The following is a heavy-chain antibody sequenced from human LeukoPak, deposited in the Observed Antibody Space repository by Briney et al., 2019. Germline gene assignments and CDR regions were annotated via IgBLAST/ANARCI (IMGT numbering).Heavy chain of an antibody. Sequence: GGSLRLSCVVSGFTFSTYAMSWVRQAPGKGLEWVSTISGGGGTADYADSVKGRFTISRDNSQSTLYLQMNSLRAEDTAVYYCAKVSPGITFFDYWGQGTLVTVSS. CDR2: ISGGGGTA. J-gene: IGHJ4*02. V-gene: IGHV3-23*01. D-gene: IGHD1-14*01. CDR3: AKVSPGITFFDY. CDR1: GFTFSTYA.